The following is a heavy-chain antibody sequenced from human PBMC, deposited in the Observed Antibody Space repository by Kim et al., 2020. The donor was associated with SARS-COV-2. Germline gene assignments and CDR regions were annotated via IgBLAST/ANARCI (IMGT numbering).Heavy chain of an antibody. CDR3: ARGRDCSSTSCYYYYGMDV. J-gene: IGHJ6*02. D-gene: IGHD2-2*01. Sequence: GRFTISRENAKNSLYLQMNSLRAGDTAVYYCARGRDCSSTSCYYYYGMDVWGQGTTVTVSS. V-gene: IGHV3-13*01.